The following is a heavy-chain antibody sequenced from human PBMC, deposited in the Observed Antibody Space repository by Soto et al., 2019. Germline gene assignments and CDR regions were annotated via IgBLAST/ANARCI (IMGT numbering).Heavy chain of an antibody. CDR2: ISGRGDST. V-gene: IGHV3-23*01. CDR3: AKDRDGAAAGPTKFYGMDV. Sequence: EVQLLESGGGLVQPGGSLRLSCAASGFTFSSYAMSWVRQAPGKGLEWVSVISGRGDSTYYADSVRGRFTISRDNSKNTLYLQMTSLIAEDTAVYYCAKDRDGAAAGPTKFYGMDVWGQGTTVTVSS. CDR1: GFTFSSYA. J-gene: IGHJ6*02. D-gene: IGHD6-13*01.